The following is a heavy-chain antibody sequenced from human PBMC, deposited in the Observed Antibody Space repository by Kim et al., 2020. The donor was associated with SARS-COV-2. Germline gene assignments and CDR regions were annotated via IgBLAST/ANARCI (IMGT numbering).Heavy chain of an antibody. Sequence: ASVKVSCKASGYTFTSYDINWVRQATGQGLEWMGWMNPNSGNTGYAQKFQGRVTMTRNTSISTAYMELSSLRSEDTAVSQGYCSSSSSQSWGQGTLVTVSS. CDR3: YCSSSSSQS. V-gene: IGHV1-8*01. CDR1: GYTFTSYD. D-gene: IGHD2-2*01. J-gene: IGHJ4*02. CDR2: MNPNSGNT.